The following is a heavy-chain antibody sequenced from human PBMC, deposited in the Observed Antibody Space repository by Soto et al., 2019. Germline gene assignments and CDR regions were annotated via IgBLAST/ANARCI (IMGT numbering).Heavy chain of an antibody. CDR3: ARDFVQQQLVKAPWFDP. J-gene: IGHJ5*02. CDR2: IYTSGST. D-gene: IGHD6-13*01. CDR1: GGSISSYY. V-gene: IGHV4-4*07. Sequence: SETLSLTCTVSGGSISSYYWSWIRQPAGKGLEWIGRIYTSGSTNYNPSLKSRVTMSEDTSKNQFSLKLSSVTAADTAVYYCARDFVQQQLVKAPWFDPWGQGTLVTVS.